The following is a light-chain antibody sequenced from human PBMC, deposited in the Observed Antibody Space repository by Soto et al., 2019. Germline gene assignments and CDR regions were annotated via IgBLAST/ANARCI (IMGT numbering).Light chain of an antibody. CDR3: QSYDSSLSGLGYV. V-gene: IGLV1-40*01. CDR1: SSNIGAGYD. Sequence: QPVLTQPPSVSGAPGQRVTISCTGSSSNIGAGYDVHWYQQLPGTAPKLLIYGNSNRPSGVPDRFSGSKSGTSASLAITGLQAEDEADYYCQSYDSSLSGLGYVFGTGTKLTVL. CDR2: GNS. J-gene: IGLJ1*01.